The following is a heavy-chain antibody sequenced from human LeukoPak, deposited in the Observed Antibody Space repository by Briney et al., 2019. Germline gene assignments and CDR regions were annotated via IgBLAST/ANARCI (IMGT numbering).Heavy chain of an antibody. Sequence: GGSLRLSCAVSGFTFSNYAMHWVRQAPGKGLEWVAVISYDGSSKYYADSVKGRFTISRDNSKNTLYLQMNSLRAEDTAVYYCARDVNYDSSGSTDYWGQGTLVTVSS. CDR2: ISYDGSSK. V-gene: IGHV3-30-3*01. CDR1: GFTFSNYA. CDR3: ARDVNYDSSGSTDY. J-gene: IGHJ4*02. D-gene: IGHD3-22*01.